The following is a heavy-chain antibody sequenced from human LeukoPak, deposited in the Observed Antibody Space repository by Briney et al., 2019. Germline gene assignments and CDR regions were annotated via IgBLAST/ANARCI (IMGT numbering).Heavy chain of an antibody. Sequence: ASVKVSCKASGYTFTSYYMHWVRQAPAQGLEWMGIINPSGGSTSYAQKFQGRVTMTRDTSTSTVYMELSSLRSEDTAVYYCARDLSPHTIFGVVIYYYYGMDGWGQGTTVTVSS. V-gene: IGHV1-46*01. CDR1: GYTFTSYY. D-gene: IGHD3-3*01. CDR2: INPSGGST. J-gene: IGHJ6*02. CDR3: ARDLSPHTIFGVVIYYYYGMDG.